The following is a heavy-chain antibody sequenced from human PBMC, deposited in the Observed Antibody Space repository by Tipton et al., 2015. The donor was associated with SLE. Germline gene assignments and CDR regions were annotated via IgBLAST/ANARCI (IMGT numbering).Heavy chain of an antibody. J-gene: IGHJ4*02. CDR3: VKGGQFREFYRFDN. CDR2: ISWNSDSR. V-gene: IGHV3-9*02. Sequence: GLVKPSETLSLTCMVSGYHIRSGYYWAWIRQGPGKGLEWVSGISWNSDSRGYADSVKGRFTISRDNAKNSLYLQMSSLRDEDTAFYYCVKGGQFREFYRFDNWGQGALVTVSS. D-gene: IGHD3-10*01. CDR1: GYHIRSGYY.